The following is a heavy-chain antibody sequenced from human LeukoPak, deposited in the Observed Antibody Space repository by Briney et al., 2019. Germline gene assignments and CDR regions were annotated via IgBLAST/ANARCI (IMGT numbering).Heavy chain of an antibody. Sequence: PSETLSLTCTVSGGSISSHYWSWIRQPPGKGLEWIGYIYYSGSTNYNPSLKSRVTISVDTSKNQFSLKLSSVTAADTAVYYCARQASSSSWYPLNFDYWGQGTLVTVSS. D-gene: IGHD6-13*01. CDR3: ARQASSSSWYPLNFDY. J-gene: IGHJ4*02. CDR1: GGSISSHY. V-gene: IGHV4-59*11. CDR2: IYYSGST.